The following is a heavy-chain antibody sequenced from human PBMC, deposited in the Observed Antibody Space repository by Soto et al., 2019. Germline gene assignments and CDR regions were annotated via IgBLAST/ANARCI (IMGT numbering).Heavy chain of an antibody. Sequence: ASVKVSCKASDYTFTSYGIIWVRQAPGQGLEWIGWISVYNGNTNYAQKFRGRVTMTTDISTTTAYMEMRSLRSDDTAVYYCARSGSSWNLREFDYWGQGTAATV. CDR2: ISVYNGNT. CDR3: ARSGSSWNLREFDY. D-gene: IGHD6-13*01. V-gene: IGHV1-18*01. J-gene: IGHJ4*02. CDR1: DYTFTSYG.